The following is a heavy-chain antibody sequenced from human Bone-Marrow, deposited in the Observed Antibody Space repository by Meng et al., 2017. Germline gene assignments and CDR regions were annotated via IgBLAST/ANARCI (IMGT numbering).Heavy chain of an antibody. J-gene: IGHJ4*02. CDR2: IYYTGST. Sequence: QVQLNESGPRLVKPSQTPSLTGTVSGCSINSGDYYWSWIRQTPGKGLEWIGFIYYTGSTQYNPSLKSRVTISVDTSKNQFSLKLSSVTAADTAVYYCARATYGSGKDFWAQGTMVTVSS. D-gene: IGHD3-10*01. CDR3: ARATYGSGKDF. V-gene: IGHV4-31*03. CDR1: GCSINSGDYY.